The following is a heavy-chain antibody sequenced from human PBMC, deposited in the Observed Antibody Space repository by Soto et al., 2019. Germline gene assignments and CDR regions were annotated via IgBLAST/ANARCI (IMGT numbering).Heavy chain of an antibody. Sequence: QVQLVESGGGVVQPGRSLRLSCAASEFTFGSYGMHWVRQAPGKGLEWVAVIWYDGSNEYYADSVKGRFTISRDNSKNTLYLQMNSLRAEDTAVYYCARDGAVGYGMDVWGQGTTVTVSS. CDR1: EFTFGSYG. V-gene: IGHV3-33*01. J-gene: IGHJ6*02. CDR3: ARDGAVGYGMDV. CDR2: IWYDGSNE.